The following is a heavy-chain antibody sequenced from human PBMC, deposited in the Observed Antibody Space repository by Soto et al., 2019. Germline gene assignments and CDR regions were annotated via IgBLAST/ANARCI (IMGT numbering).Heavy chain of an antibody. CDR3: ARGKFYAFDI. CDR2: IDHSGTT. J-gene: IGHJ3*02. CDR1: GVSINIPNW. Sequence: SETLSLTCAVSGVSINIPNWSAWVRQAPGKGLEWIGEIDHSGTTNYNPSLNSRVTISLDRSKNQFSLRLTSVAAADTAVYFCARGKFYAFDIWGQGTMVT. V-gene: IGHV4-4*02.